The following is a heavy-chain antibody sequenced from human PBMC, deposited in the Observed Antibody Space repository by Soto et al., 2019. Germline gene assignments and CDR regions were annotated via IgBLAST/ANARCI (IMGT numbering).Heavy chain of an antibody. V-gene: IGHV3-48*02. CDR2: ISSRSYTI. CDR1: GFSFSTYS. Sequence: EVQLVESGGGLVQPGGSLRLSCAASGFSFSTYSMNWVRQAPGKALEWVSYISSRSYTIYYIDSVKGRFTISRDNAKSSLYLQMNSLRDEDTAVYYCARGGSSSDNGMDVWGQGTTVTVSS. J-gene: IGHJ6*02. D-gene: IGHD6-6*01. CDR3: ARGGSSSDNGMDV.